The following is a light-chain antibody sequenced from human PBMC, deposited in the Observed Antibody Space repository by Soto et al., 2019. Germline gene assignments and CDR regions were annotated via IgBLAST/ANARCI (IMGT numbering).Light chain of an antibody. CDR2: AAS. CDR1: QSISSY. CDR3: QQGYSTPPT. V-gene: IGKV1-39*01. Sequence: DIQMTQSPSSLSASVGDRVTITCRASQSISSYLNWYQQKPGKAPKLLIYAASSLQSGVPSRFSGSGSGTDFTLTISSLQPEDFATYYCQQGYSTPPTFGQGTTVDIK. J-gene: IGKJ1*01.